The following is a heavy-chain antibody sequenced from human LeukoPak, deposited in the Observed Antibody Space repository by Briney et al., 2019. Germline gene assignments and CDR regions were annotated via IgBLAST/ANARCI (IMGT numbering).Heavy chain of an antibody. CDR3: ARDPSSGYYYYYYMDV. J-gene: IGHJ6*03. V-gene: IGHV3-21*01. Sequence: KSGGSLRLSCAASGFTFSSYSMNWVRQAPGKGLEWVSSISTSSSYIYYADSVKGRFTISRDNAKNSLHLQMNSLRAEDTAVYYCARDPSSGYYYYYYMDVWGKGTTVTVSS. CDR1: GFTFSSYS. CDR2: ISTSSSYI.